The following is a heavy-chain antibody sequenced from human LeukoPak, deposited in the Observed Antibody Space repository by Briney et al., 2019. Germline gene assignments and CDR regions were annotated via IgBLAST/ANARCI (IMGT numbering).Heavy chain of an antibody. Sequence: GGCLKLSCAASGFTFSGSAMHWVRQASGKGLEWVGRIRSKANSYATAYAASVKGRFTISRDDSKNTAYLQMNSLKTEDTAVYYCTRLHGCSGGSCYSYYYYYMDVWGKGTTVTVSS. J-gene: IGHJ6*03. V-gene: IGHV3-73*01. CDR1: GFTFSGSA. CDR3: TRLHGCSGGSCYSYYYYYMDV. D-gene: IGHD2-15*01. CDR2: IRSKANSYAT.